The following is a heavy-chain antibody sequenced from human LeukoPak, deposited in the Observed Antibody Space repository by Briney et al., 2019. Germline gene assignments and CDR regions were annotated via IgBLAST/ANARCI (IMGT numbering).Heavy chain of an antibody. CDR2: INWNGGST. D-gene: IGHD3-10*01. CDR3: FGDPTVGAFDI. Sequence: PGGSLRLSCAASGFTFSSYAMSWVRQAPGKGLEWVSGINWNGGSTVYADSVKGRFTISRDNAKNSLYLQMNSLRAEDTALYYCFGDPTVGAFDIWGQGTMVTVSS. CDR1: GFTFSSYA. V-gene: IGHV3-20*04. J-gene: IGHJ3*02.